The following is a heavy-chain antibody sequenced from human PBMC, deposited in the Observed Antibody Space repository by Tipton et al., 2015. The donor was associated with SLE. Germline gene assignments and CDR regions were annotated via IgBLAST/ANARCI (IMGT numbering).Heavy chain of an antibody. CDR1: GFTFSASA. V-gene: IGHV3-48*04. J-gene: IGHJ3*01. D-gene: IGHD3-16*01. Sequence: SLRLSCSASGFTFSASAINWVRQAPGKGLEWVAYISSSSSTIYYADSVKGRFTISRDNAKNSLYLQMNSLRAEDTAVYYCLGAPTDHWGQGTMVTVSS. CDR2: ISSSSSTI. CDR3: LGAPTDH.